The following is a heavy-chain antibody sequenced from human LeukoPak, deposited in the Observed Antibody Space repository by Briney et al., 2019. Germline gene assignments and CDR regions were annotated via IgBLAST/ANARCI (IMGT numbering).Heavy chain of an antibody. CDR1: GFTVSSNY. J-gene: IGHJ4*02. D-gene: IGHD4-17*01. V-gene: IGHV3-66*01. CDR3: ARARFPYGDYGDYFDY. Sequence: GGSLRLSCAASGFTVSSNYMSWVRQAPGKGLEWVSVIYSGGSTYYADSVKGRFTISRDNSKNTLYLQMNSLRAEDTAVYYCARARFPYGDYGDYFDYWGQGTLVTVSS. CDR2: IYSGGST.